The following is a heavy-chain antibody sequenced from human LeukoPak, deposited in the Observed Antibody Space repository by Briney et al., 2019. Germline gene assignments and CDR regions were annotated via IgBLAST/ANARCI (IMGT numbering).Heavy chain of an antibody. D-gene: IGHD1-26*01. CDR1: GFTFSNAW. CDR2: VKRKTAGGTI. J-gene: IGHJ4*02. V-gene: IGHV3-15*01. CDR3: TTGESMVGSTIHIRWAD. Sequence: GRSLRLSCAASGFTFSNAWMTWVRQAPGKGLEWVGRVKRKTAGGTIDYAAPVKGRFTISRDDSKNTLYLQMNSLKTEDTAVYYCTTGESMVGSTIHIRWADWGQGTLVTVSS.